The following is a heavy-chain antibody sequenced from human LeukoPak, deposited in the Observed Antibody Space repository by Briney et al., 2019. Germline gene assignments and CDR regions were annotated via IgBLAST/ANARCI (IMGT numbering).Heavy chain of an antibody. Sequence: PSETLSLTCIVSGGSMNNYYWSWIRQPPGKGLEWIAYIHYTGITNYNPFLKSRVTISLDTSKNQFFLKLNSVTAADTAFYYCARILEGSGAAFDIWGQGTMVTVSS. CDR1: GGSMNNYY. D-gene: IGHD1-26*01. CDR2: IHYTGIT. J-gene: IGHJ3*02. CDR3: ARILEGSGAAFDI. V-gene: IGHV4-59*01.